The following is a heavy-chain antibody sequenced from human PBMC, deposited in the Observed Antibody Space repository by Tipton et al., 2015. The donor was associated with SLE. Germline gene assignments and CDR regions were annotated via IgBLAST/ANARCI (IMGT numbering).Heavy chain of an antibody. CDR1: GGSISSHY. J-gene: IGHJ3*02. D-gene: IGHD6-19*01. V-gene: IGHV4-59*08. CDR3: ARPRLAGAFDI. CDR2: IYYSGST. Sequence: TLSLTCTVSGGSISSHYWSWIRQPPGKGLEWIGYIYYSGSTNYNPSLKSRVTISVDTSKNQFSLKLSSVTAADTAVYYCARPRLAGAFDIWGQGTMVTVSS.